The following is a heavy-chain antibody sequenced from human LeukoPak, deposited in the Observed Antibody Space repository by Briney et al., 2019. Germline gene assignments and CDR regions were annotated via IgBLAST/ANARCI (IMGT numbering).Heavy chain of an antibody. Sequence: PGGSLRLSCAASGFTFSTYNMNWVRQAPGKGLEWVSSISTSSSYIYYADSVKDRFSSSRDNARNSLYLQMNSLRAEDTAVYFCARDSLHPSSLHYYFDYWGQGILVTVSS. CDR2: ISTSSSYI. J-gene: IGHJ4*02. CDR3: ARDSLHPSSLHYYFDY. V-gene: IGHV3-21*01. D-gene: IGHD6-6*01. CDR1: GFTFSTYN.